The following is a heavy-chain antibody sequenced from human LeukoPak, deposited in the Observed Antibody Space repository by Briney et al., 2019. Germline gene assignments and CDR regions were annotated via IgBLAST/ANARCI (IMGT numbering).Heavy chain of an antibody. V-gene: IGHV4-39*01. J-gene: IGHJ4*02. D-gene: IGHD3-3*01. Sequence: SETLSLTCTVSGGSISSSSYYWGWIRQPPGKGLEWIGSIYYSGSTYYHPSLKSRVTISVGTSKNQLSLKLSSVTAADTAVYYCARQDRALRFLEWLPTHFDYWGQGTLVTVSS. CDR1: GGSISSSSYY. CDR3: ARQDRALRFLEWLPTHFDY. CDR2: IYYSGST.